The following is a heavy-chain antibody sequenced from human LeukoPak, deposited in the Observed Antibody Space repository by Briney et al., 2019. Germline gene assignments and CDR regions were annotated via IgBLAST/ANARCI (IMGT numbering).Heavy chain of an antibody. CDR1: GGSIGSFF. CDR2: IHYSGST. V-gene: IGHV4-59*01. Sequence: SETLSLTCTVSGGSIGSFFWSWIRQPPGKALEWIGYIHYSGSTKYNPSLKSRVTISVDTSKNLFSLRLRSVTAADTAVYFCARGRVSSSTWYSTYYYYFYMDVWGKGTTVTVSS. D-gene: IGHD1-1*01. CDR3: ARGRVSSSTWYSTYYYYFYMDV. J-gene: IGHJ6*03.